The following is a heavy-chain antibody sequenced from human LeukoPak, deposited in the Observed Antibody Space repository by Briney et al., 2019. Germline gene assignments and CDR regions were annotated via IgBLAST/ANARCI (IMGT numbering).Heavy chain of an antibody. D-gene: IGHD4-17*01. CDR1: GFTFSSYE. V-gene: IGHV3-48*03. CDR3: ARDLEDYGDYGGYYFDY. J-gene: IGHJ4*02. Sequence: GGTLRLSCAASGFTFSSYEMNWVRQAPGKGLEWVSYISSSGSTIYYADSVKGRFTISRDNAKNSLYLQMNSLRAEDTAVYYCARDLEDYGDYGGYYFDYWGQGTLVTVSS. CDR2: ISSSGSTI.